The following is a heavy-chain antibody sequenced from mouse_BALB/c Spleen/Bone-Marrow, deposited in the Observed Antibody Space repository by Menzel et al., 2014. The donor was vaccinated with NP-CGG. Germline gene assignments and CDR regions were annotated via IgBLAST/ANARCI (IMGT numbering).Heavy chain of an antibody. Sequence: EVKVVESGGGLVQPGGSRKLSCAASGFTFSSFAVHWVRQAPEKGLEWVAYISSGSSTIYYADTVMGRFTISRDNPKNTLFLQMTSLRSEDTAMYYCARSGSSSGYFDYWGQGTTLTVSS. V-gene: IGHV5-17*02. CDR1: GFTFSSFA. CDR3: ARSGSSSGYFDY. D-gene: IGHD1-1*01. J-gene: IGHJ2*01. CDR2: ISSGSSTI.